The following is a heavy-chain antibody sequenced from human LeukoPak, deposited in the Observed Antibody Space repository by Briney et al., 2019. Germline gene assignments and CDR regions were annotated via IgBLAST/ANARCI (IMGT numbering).Heavy chain of an antibody. J-gene: IGHJ4*02. D-gene: IGHD3-3*01. CDR1: GDSISSSSYY. Sequence: SETLSLTCTVSGDSISSSSYYWGWIRQPPGKGLEWIGSIYYSGSTYYDPSLKSRVTISVDTSKNQFSLKLSSVTAADTAVYSCASHDFWSGYPKFDYWGRGTLVTVSS. V-gene: IGHV4-39*01. CDR2: IYYSGST. CDR3: ASHDFWSGYPKFDY.